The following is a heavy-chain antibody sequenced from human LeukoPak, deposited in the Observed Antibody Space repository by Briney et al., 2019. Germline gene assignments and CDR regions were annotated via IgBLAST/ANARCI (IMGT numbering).Heavy chain of an antibody. CDR2: IYYSGGT. D-gene: IGHD1-1*01. J-gene: IGHJ6*02. CDR3: ARHGIRYYYYGMDV. V-gene: IGHV4-59*08. Sequence: SETLSLTCTVSGGSINSYYWSWIRQPPGKGLEWIGYIYYSGGTNYNPSLKSRVTISVDRSKNQFSLMLTSVTAADTAVYYCARHGIRYYYYGMDVWGRGTTVTVSS. CDR1: GGSINSYY.